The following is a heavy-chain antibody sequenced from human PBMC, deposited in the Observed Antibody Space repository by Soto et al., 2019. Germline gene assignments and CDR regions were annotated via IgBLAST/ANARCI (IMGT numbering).Heavy chain of an antibody. CDR1: GFTFSDHY. D-gene: IGHD3-10*01. CDR2: SKNKADSYTT. CDR3: TVWGSGNDFGAA. Sequence: EVQLVESGGGLVRPGGSLRLSCAASGFTFSDHYMDWVRQAPGKGLEWVGRSKNKADSYTTEYAASVKGRFTISRDGSKNSLFPQMNSLKTEDTAVYYCTVWGSGNDFGAAWGQGILVTVSS. V-gene: IGHV3-72*01. J-gene: IGHJ4*02.